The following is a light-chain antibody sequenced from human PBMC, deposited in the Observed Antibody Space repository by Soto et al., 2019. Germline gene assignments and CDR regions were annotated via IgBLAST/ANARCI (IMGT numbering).Light chain of an antibody. J-gene: IGKJ2*01. CDR2: GAS. V-gene: IGKV1-39*01. Sequence: DIQMTQSPYSLSASVGDRVTITCRASQSISSNLNWYQQKPGKAPKLLIYGASSLQSGVPSRFSGSGSGTDFPLIISSLQPEDFATYYCQQSYSTPRTFGQGTKLEIK. CDR3: QQSYSTPRT. CDR1: QSISSN.